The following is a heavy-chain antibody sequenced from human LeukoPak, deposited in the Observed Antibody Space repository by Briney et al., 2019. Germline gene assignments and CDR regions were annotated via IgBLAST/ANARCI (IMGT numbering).Heavy chain of an antibody. J-gene: IGHJ4*02. CDR3: AREEDGGNSDY. CDR2: ISHSGST. CDR1: GGSVSSGGYY. Sequence: SETLSLTCTVSGGSVSSGGYYWSWVRQPPEKGLEWIGYISHSGSTYYNPSLKSRVTISVDRSKNQFSLNLTSVTAADTAVYYCAREEDGGNSDYWGQGTLVTVSS. D-gene: IGHD4-23*01. V-gene: IGHV4-30-2*01.